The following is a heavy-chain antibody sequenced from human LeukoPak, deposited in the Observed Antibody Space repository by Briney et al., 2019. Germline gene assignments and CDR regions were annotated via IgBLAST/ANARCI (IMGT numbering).Heavy chain of an antibody. CDR2: TNPNSGGT. J-gene: IGHJ6*02. CDR3: ARELGSRLTFGGVISYGMDV. Sequence: GASVKVSCKASGYTFTGYYMHRVRQAPGQGLEWRGCTNPNSGGTNYAQKFQGRVTMTRDTSISTAYMELSRLRSDDTAVYYCARELGSRLTFGGVISYGMDVWGQGTTVTVSS. CDR1: GYTFTGYY. V-gene: IGHV1-2*02. D-gene: IGHD3-16*02.